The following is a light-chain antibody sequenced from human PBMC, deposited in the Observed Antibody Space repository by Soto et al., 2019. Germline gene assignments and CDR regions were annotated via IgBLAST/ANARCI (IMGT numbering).Light chain of an antibody. CDR1: HTIGAL. V-gene: IGKV1-5*01. J-gene: IGKJ1*01. CDR3: QQDHSYWT. Sequence: DIQMTQSPSTLSASVGDTVTLTCRASHTIGALSAWYHQKPGKAPKLLIYAACTLESGVPSRFSGSGSGTVFTPTISSLQPDDFATYYRQQDHSYWTFGQGTTGDIK. CDR2: AAC.